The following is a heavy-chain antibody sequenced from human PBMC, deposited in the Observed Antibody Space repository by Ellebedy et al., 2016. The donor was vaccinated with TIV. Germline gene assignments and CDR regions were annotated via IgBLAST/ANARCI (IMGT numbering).Heavy chain of an antibody. CDR3: AREGSGSYYSVPPDFVWSFDAFDI. Sequence: GGSLRLXXAASGFTFSSYSMNWVRQAPGKGLEWVSYISSSSSTIYYADSVKGRFTISRDNAKNSLYLQMNSLRAEDTAVYYCAREGSGSYYSVPPDFVWSFDAFDIWGQGTMVTVSS. D-gene: IGHD3-10*01. J-gene: IGHJ3*02. CDR2: ISSSSSTI. V-gene: IGHV3-48*04. CDR1: GFTFSSYS.